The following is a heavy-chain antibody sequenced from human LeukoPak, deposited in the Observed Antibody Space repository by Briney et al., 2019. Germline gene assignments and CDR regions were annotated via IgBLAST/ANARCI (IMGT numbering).Heavy chain of an antibody. V-gene: IGHV4-59*12. D-gene: IGHD6-19*01. CDR1: GASMTNYY. Sequence: PSETLSLTCSVSGASMTNYYWSWIRQPPGKGLEWVGYIYDTGDTSYNPSLKSRVTISVDMSKNHFSLRLSSVTAADTAMYYCARGTLYSGWSYYFGYWGQGSQVTVSS. CDR3: ARGTLYSGWSYYFGY. J-gene: IGHJ4*02. CDR2: IYDTGDT.